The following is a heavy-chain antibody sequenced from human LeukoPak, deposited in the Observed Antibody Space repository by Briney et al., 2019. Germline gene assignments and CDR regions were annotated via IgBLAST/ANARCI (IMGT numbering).Heavy chain of an antibody. CDR3: AREGTSSGWYPFDY. Sequence: PGGSLRLSCAASGFTVSSNYMSWVRQAPGKGLEWVSVIYSGGSTYYADSVKGRFTISRDNSKNTLFLQTNSLRAEDTAVYYCAREGTSSGWYPFDYWGQGTLVTVSS. V-gene: IGHV3-53*01. D-gene: IGHD6-19*01. J-gene: IGHJ4*02. CDR2: IYSGGST. CDR1: GFTVSSNY.